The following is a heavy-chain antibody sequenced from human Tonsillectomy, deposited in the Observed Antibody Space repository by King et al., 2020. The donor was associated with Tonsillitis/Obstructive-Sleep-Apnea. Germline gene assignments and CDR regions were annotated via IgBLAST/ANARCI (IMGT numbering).Heavy chain of an antibody. Sequence: QVQLVESGGGVVQPGRSLRLSCAASGFTFRSYAIHWVRQAPGKGLEWVAVISYDGSHIYYADSVKGRFTISRDNSKNTLYLQMNSLRADDTAVYYCAYGCNSVFDFWGQGNLVTVSS. CDR1: GFTFRSYA. V-gene: IGHV3-30*04. CDR2: ISYDGSHI. D-gene: IGHD4-23*01. CDR3: AYGCNSVFDF. J-gene: IGHJ4*02.